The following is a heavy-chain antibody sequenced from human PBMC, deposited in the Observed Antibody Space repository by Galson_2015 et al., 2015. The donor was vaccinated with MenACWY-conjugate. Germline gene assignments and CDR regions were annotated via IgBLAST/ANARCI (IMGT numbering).Heavy chain of an antibody. CDR3: ARAAGYSSGWSDY. V-gene: IGHV3-11*05. J-gene: IGHJ4*02. CDR1: GFTFSDYY. Sequence: SLRLSCAASGFTFSDYYMSWIRQAPGKGLEWVSYISSSSSYTNYADSVKGRFTISRDNAKNSLYLQMNSPRAEDTAVYYCARAAGYSSGWSDYWGQGTLVTVSS. CDR2: ISSSSSYT. D-gene: IGHD6-19*01.